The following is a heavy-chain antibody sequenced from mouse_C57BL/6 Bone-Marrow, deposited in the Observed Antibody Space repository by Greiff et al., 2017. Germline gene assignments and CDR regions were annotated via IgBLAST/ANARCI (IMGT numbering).Heavy chain of an antibody. D-gene: IGHD1-1*01. J-gene: IGHJ3*01. V-gene: IGHV1-52*01. Sequence: QVQLQQPGAELVRPGSSVKLSCKASGYTFTSYWMHWVKQRPIQGLEWIGNIDPSDSETNYNQKFKDKATLTVDKSSSTAYMQLSSLTSEDSAVYYCARSDYGSSPGFAYWGQGTLVTVSA. CDR3: ARSDYGSSPGFAY. CDR2: IDPSDSET. CDR1: GYTFTSYW.